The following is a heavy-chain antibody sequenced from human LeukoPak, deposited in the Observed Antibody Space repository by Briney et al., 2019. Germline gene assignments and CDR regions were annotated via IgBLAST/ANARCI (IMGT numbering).Heavy chain of an antibody. Sequence: SETLSLTCAVYGGSFSGYYWSWIRQPPGKGLEWIGEINHSGSTNYNPSLKSRVTISVDTSKNQFSLKLSSVTAADTAVYYCARGCPRSEDWFDPWGQETLVTVSS. V-gene: IGHV4-34*01. CDR3: ARGCPRSEDWFDP. CDR1: GGSFSGYY. J-gene: IGHJ5*02. CDR2: INHSGST.